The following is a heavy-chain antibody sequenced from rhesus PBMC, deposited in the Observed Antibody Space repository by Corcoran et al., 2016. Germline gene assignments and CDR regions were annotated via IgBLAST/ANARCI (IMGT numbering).Heavy chain of an antibody. D-gene: IGHD6-31*01. CDR1: GASISSYW. V-gene: IGHV4-80*01. CDR3: ARDNRAAAGVDY. Sequence: QVQLQESGPGLVKPSETLSLTCAVSGASISSYWWSWIRQAPGKGLEWIGGINGNRRSTYSNPSLKSRVTISKDASKNQFSLKLSSVTAADTAVYYCARDNRAAAGVDYWGQGVLVTVSS. CDR2: INGNRRST. J-gene: IGHJ4*01.